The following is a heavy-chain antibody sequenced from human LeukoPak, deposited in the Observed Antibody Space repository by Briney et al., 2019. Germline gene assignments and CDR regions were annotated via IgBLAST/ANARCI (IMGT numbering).Heavy chain of an antibody. CDR1: GGTFSSYA. CDR2: IIPIFGTA. J-gene: IGHJ4*02. D-gene: IGHD6-6*01. Sequence: GASVKVSCKASGGTFSSYAISWVRQAPGQGLEWMGGIIPIFGTANYAQKFQGRVTITADGSTSTAYMELSSLRSEDTAVYYCARDRGPYSSSYTFDYWGQGTLVTVSS. V-gene: IGHV1-69*13. CDR3: ARDRGPYSSSYTFDY.